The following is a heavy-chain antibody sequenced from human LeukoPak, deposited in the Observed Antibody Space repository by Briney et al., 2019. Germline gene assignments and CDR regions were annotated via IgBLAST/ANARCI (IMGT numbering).Heavy chain of an antibody. Sequence: ASVKVSCKASGYTFTSYGISWVRQAPGQGLEWMGWMNPNSGNTGYAQKFQGRVTMTRNTSISTAYMELSSLRSEDTAVYYCARGVGSGNYYYYYYMDVWGKGTTVTISS. V-gene: IGHV1-8*02. CDR3: ARGVGSGNYYYYYYMDV. CDR1: GYTFTSYG. CDR2: MNPNSGNT. D-gene: IGHD3-10*01. J-gene: IGHJ6*03.